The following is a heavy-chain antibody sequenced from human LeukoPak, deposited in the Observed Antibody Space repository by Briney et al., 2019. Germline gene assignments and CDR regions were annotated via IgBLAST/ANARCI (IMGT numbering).Heavy chain of an antibody. Sequence: PGGSLRLSCAASGFTVSSNYMSWVRQAPGKGLEWVSVIYSGGSTYYADSVKGRFTISRDNSKNTLYLQMNSLRAEDTAVYYCAREGGYSYGHSFDYWGQRTLVTVSS. CDR2: IYSGGST. D-gene: IGHD5-18*01. CDR3: AREGGYSYGHSFDY. V-gene: IGHV3-66*01. CDR1: GFTVSSNY. J-gene: IGHJ4*02.